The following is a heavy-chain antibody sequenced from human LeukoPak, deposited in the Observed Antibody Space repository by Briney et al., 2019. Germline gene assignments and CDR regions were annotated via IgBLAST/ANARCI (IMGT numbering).Heavy chain of an antibody. V-gene: IGHV3-9*01. CDR1: GFTFADYA. CDR2: ISWNSGTK. Sequence: GRSLRLSCAASGFTFADYAMHWVRQAPGKGLEWVSGISWNSGTKGYADSVKGRFTISRDNAKNSLYLQMNSLRGEDAALYYCAVLHYYAMDVWGQGTTVTVSS. CDR3: AVLHYYAMDV. D-gene: IGHD2-8*01. J-gene: IGHJ6*02.